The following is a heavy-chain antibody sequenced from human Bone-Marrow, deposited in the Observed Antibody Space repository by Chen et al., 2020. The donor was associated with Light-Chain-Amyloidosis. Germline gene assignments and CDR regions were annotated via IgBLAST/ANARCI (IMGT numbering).Heavy chain of an antibody. CDR2: IRYDGSNK. J-gene: IGHJ4*02. D-gene: IGHD4-17*01. V-gene: IGHV3-30*02. CDR1: GFTFSSYG. CDR3: AKGHDYGDYGEYYFDY. Sequence: QVQLVESGGGVVQPGGSLRLSCAASGFTFSSYGIHWVRRAPGKGLEWVAFIRYDGSNKYYADSVKGRFTISRDNSKNTLYLQMNSLRAEDTALYYCAKGHDYGDYGEYYFDYWGQGTLVTVSS.